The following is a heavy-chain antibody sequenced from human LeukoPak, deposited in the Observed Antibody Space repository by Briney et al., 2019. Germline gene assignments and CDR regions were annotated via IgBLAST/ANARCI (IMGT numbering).Heavy chain of an antibody. D-gene: IGHD3-10*01. V-gene: IGHV1-8*02. CDR1: GYTFTGHY. J-gene: IGHJ5*02. CDR2: MNPNSGNT. Sequence: ASVKVSCKASGYTFTGHYMHWVRQAPGQGLEWMGWMNPNSGNTGYAQKFQGRVTMTRNTSISTAYMELSSLRSEDTAVYYCARMYYFDSGSDNWFDPWGQGTLVTVSS. CDR3: ARMYYFDSGSDNWFDP.